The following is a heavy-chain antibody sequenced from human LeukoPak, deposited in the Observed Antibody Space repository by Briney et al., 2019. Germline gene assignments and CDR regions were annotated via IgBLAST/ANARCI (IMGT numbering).Heavy chain of an antibody. V-gene: IGHV3-74*01. D-gene: IGHD6-13*01. J-gene: IGHJ3*02. CDR2: INSDGSST. CDR1: GFTFSSYW. CDR3: ARGSLAAASAAFDI. Sequence: GGSLRLSCAASGFTFSSYWMHWVRQAPGKGLVWVSRINSDGSSTSYADSVKGRFTISRDNAKNTLYLQMNSLRAEDTAVYCCARGSLAAASAAFDIWGQGTMVTVSS.